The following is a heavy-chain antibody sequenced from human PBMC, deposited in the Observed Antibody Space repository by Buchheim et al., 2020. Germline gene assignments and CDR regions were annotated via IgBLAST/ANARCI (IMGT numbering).Heavy chain of an antibody. CDR2: IWYDGSNK. V-gene: IGHV3-33*01. Sequence: QVQLVESGGGVVQPGRSLRLSCAASGFTFSISGMHWIRQAPGKGLEWVAVIWYDGSNKYYAVSVTGRFTISRDNSRNTLYQQMNSRRAEDKAVDYCARSSLSGSQPNYWGQGTL. J-gene: IGHJ4*02. CDR1: GFTFSISG. D-gene: IGHD1-26*01. CDR3: ARSSLSGSQPNY.